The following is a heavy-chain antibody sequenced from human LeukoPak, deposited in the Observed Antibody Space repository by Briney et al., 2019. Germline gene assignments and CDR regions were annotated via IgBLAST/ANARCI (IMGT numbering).Heavy chain of an antibody. J-gene: IGHJ4*02. V-gene: IGHV1-3*01. D-gene: IGHD4-23*01. CDR2: INPDNNGT. CDR3: AAELVK. Sequence: ASVKVSCKASGYTFTSYAMHWVRQAPGQRPEWMGWINPDNNGTKYSQNFQGRLFLTRDTTASKAYMELRGLRSQDTAVYYCAAELVKWGQGTLVTVSP. CDR1: GYTFTSYA.